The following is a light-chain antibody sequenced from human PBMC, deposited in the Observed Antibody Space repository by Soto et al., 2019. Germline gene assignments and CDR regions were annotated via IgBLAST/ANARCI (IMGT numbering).Light chain of an antibody. Sequence: EIVLTQSPGTLSLSPGERATLSCRASRSVSSSFLAWYQQSPGQPPRLLIYGASNRAAGIPDRFSGSGSGTDFTLTISRLEPEDFAVYYCQQYDSSPWTFGQGTKVEIK. CDR1: RSVSSSF. V-gene: IGKV3-20*01. CDR3: QQYDSSPWT. J-gene: IGKJ1*01. CDR2: GAS.